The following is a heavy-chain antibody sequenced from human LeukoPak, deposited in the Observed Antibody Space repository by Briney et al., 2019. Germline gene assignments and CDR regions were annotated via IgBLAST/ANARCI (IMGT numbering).Heavy chain of an antibody. J-gene: IGHJ3*02. D-gene: IGHD3-22*01. CDR2: INSDGGST. CDR3: ARDYDSSGYSSAFDI. Sequence: GGSLRLSCAASGFTFSSYWMHWVRQAPGKGRVWVSRINSDGGSTSYADSVKGRFTISRDNAKNTLYLQMNSLRAEDTAVYYCARDYDSSGYSSAFDIWGQGTMVTVSS. CDR1: GFTFSSYW. V-gene: IGHV3-74*01.